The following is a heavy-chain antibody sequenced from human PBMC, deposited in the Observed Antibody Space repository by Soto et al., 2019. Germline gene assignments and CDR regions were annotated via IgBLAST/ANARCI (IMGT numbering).Heavy chain of an antibody. Sequence: GGSLRLSCAASGFTFSSYAMHWVRQAPGKGLEWVAVISYDGSNKYYADSVKGRFTISRDNSKNTLYLQMNSLRAEDTAVYYCARGVAAAGIYYYYYGMDVWGQGTTVTVSS. CDR3: ARGVAAAGIYYYYYGMDV. V-gene: IGHV3-30-3*01. CDR1: GFTFSSYA. D-gene: IGHD6-13*01. CDR2: ISYDGSNK. J-gene: IGHJ6*02.